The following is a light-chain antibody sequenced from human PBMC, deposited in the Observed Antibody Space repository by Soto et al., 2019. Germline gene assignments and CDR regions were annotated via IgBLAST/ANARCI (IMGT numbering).Light chain of an antibody. CDR1: QRVSNV. V-gene: IGKV3-11*01. CDR3: QQRSNWRWT. J-gene: IGKJ1*01. CDR2: DAS. Sequence: IVLTQSPATLSLSPGERATLSSRARQRVSNVLAWYQQKPGQAPRLLISDASNRATGIPGRFSGSGSGTDFSLTISSLEPEDFAVYYCQQRSNWRWTFGQGTKVEIK.